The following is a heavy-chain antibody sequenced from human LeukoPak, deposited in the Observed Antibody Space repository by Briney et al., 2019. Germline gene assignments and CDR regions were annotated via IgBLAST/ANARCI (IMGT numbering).Heavy chain of an antibody. Sequence: GGSLRLSCAASGFTFSSYAMSWVRQAPGKGLEWVSAISGSGGSTYYADSAKGRFTISRDNSKNTLYLQMNSLRAEDTAVYYCAKDYGYSYGYNWFDPWGQGALVTVSS. CDR1: GFTFSSYA. CDR2: ISGSGGST. J-gene: IGHJ5*02. CDR3: AKDYGYSYGYNWFDP. V-gene: IGHV3-23*01. D-gene: IGHD5-18*01.